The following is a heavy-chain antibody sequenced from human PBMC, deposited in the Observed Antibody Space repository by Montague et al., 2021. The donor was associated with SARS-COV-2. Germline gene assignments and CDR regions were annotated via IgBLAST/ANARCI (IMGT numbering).Heavy chain of an antibody. D-gene: IGHD3-10*01. CDR2: INHSGST. V-gene: IGHV4-34*01. CDR3: ARGARQGYGFRLGSFDY. Sequence: SETLSLTCAVYGGSFSGHYWSWIRQPPGKGLEWIGEINHSGSTNNNPSLKSRVTMSVDTSKNQFSLKLSSVTAADTAVYYCARGARQGYGFRLGSFDYWGQGTLVTVSS. J-gene: IGHJ4*02. CDR1: GGSFSGHY.